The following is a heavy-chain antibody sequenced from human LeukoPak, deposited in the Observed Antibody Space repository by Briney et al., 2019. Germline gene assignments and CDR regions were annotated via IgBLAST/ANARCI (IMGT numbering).Heavy chain of an antibody. CDR1: GFTFSGST. J-gene: IGHJ4*02. V-gene: IGHV3-73*01. Sequence: GGSLRLSCAASGFTFSGSTMHWVRQASGKGLEWVGRIRNKANSYATAYTESVKGSFTISRDDSKNKAYLQMNRQKTEDTAVYYCTGQPNYGDYPNWGQGTLVTVSS. CDR2: IRNKANSYAT. D-gene: IGHD4-17*01. CDR3: TGQPNYGDYPN.